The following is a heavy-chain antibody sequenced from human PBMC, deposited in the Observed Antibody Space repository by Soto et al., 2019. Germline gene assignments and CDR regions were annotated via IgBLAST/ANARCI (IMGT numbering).Heavy chain of an antibody. CDR3: ARSGGLDRDFNY. CDR2: ISPFNGNT. D-gene: IGHD2-15*01. V-gene: IGHV1-18*01. Sequence: ASVKVSCKSSGYPFTHYGITWVRQAPGQGLEWMGWISPFNGNTNYGQTLQGRVTLTTDTSTSTVYMQLSSLRSGDTAVYYCARSGGLDRDFNYWGQGSLVTVSS. CDR1: GYPFTHYG. J-gene: IGHJ4*02.